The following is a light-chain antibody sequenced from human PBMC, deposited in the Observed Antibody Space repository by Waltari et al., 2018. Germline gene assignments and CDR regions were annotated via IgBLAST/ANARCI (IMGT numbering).Light chain of an antibody. CDR3: QQSYSLPQT. J-gene: IGKJ1*01. CDR2: TGS. V-gene: IGKV1-39*01. CDR1: LSISSY. Sequence: DTRLTQSPSSLSASIGDRVTITCRASLSISSYLNWYQHKPGRAPTLLIHTGSTLQGGVPSRFSASKSGTVFTLTISSLQSEDVATYYCQQSYSLPQTCGQGTKVEIK.